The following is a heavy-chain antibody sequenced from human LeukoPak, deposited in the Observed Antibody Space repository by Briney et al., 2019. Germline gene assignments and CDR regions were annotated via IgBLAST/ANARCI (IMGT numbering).Heavy chain of an antibody. CDR1: GGSFSGYY. D-gene: IGHD6-13*01. V-gene: IGHV4-34*01. J-gene: IGHJ6*02. CDR2: INHSGST. Sequence: SETLSLTCAVYGGSFSGYYWSWIRQPPGKGLEWIGEINHSGSTNYNPSLKSRATISVDTSKNQFSLKLSSVTAADTAVYYCARSGTYRYSSSWYSYYYGMDVWGQGTTVTVSS. CDR3: ARSGTYRYSSSWYSYYYGMDV.